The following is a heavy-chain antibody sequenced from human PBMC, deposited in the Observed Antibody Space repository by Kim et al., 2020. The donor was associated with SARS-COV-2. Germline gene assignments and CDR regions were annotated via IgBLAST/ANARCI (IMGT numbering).Heavy chain of an antibody. J-gene: IGHJ2*01. V-gene: IGHV1-46*01. D-gene: IGHD3-16*01. CDR3: ARGLGHDGYFDL. Sequence: SSAQKFQGRVTMTRDTSTSTVYMELSSLRSEDTAVYYCARGLGHDGYFDLWGRGTLVTVSS.